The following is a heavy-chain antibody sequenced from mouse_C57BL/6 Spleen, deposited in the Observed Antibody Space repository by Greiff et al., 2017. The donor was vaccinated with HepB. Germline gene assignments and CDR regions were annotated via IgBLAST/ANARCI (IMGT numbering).Heavy chain of an antibody. J-gene: IGHJ2*01. D-gene: IGHD1-1*01. Sequence: EVQLQQSGTVLARPGASVKMSCKTSGYTFTSYWMHWVKQRPGQGLEWIGAIYPGNSDTSYNQKFKGKAKLTAVTSASTAYMELSSLTNEDSAVYYCTRGITTVVSYYFEYWGQGTTLTVSS. CDR3: TRGITTVVSYYFEY. V-gene: IGHV1-5*01. CDR1: GYTFTSYW. CDR2: IYPGNSDT.